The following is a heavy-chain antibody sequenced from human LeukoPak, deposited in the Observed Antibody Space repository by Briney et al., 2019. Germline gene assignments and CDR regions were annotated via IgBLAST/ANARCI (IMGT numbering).Heavy chain of an antibody. CDR1: GFSFSSYA. Sequence: GGSLRLSCAASGFSFSSYAMTWVRQAPGKGLEWVSTISGSGGSTYYADSVRGRFTISRDNSKNTLFLEMSSLRTEDTAVYYCAKGSGAYGHPTSPLFDFWGQGTLVTVSS. CDR3: AKGSGAYGHPTSPLFDF. V-gene: IGHV3-23*01. J-gene: IGHJ4*02. CDR2: ISGSGGST. D-gene: IGHD3-3*01.